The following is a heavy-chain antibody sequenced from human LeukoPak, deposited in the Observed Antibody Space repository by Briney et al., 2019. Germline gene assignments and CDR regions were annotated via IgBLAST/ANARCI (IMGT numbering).Heavy chain of an antibody. CDR2: IYYSGST. D-gene: IGHD2-2*01. CDR1: GGSISSGDYY. Sequence: SETLSLTCTVSGGSISSGDYYWSWIRQPPGKGLEWIGYIYYSGSTYYNPSLKSRVTISVDTSKNQFSLKLSSVTAADTAVYYCARTLGYCSSTSCPMDVWGQGTTVTVSS. V-gene: IGHV4-30-4*01. J-gene: IGHJ6*02. CDR3: ARTLGYCSSTSCPMDV.